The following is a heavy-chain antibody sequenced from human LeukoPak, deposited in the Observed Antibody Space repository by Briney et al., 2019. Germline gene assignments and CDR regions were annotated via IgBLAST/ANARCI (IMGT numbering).Heavy chain of an antibody. J-gene: IGHJ4*02. D-gene: IGHD1-14*01. CDR3: VRSGRGTYFYFDW. CDR1: GCTFTSSD. Sequence: ASVKVSCKASGCTFTSSDINWVRQATGQGLEWMGWMNPNSGDTGYAQKFQGRVTVTQDTSASTAYMELRSLTSDDTAVYYCVRSGRGTYFYFDWWGQGTRVTVSS. CDR2: MNPNSGDT. V-gene: IGHV1-8*01.